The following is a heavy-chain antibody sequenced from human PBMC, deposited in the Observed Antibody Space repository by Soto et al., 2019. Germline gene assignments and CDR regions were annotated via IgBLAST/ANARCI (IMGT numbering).Heavy chain of an antibody. CDR2: ISSSSTI. D-gene: IGHD1-26*01. V-gene: IGHV3-48*02. J-gene: IGHJ4*02. CDR1: GFTFSSYS. Sequence: GGSLRLSCAASGFTFSSYSMNWVRQAPGKGLEWVSYISSSSTIYYADSVKGRFTISRDNAKNSLYLQMNSLRDEDTAVYYCARDSGSPSAFDYWGQGTLVTVSS. CDR3: ARDSGSPSAFDY.